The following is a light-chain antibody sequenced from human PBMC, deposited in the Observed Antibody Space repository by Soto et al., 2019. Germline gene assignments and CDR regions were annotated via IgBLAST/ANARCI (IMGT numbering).Light chain of an antibody. V-gene: IGKV3-20*01. Sequence: EIVLTQSPGTLSLSPGERATLSCRASQSVSSSYLAWYQQKPGQAPRLLIYGASSRATGIPDRFSGSGSGTDFTLTISRLEPEDFAVYFCQQYGSTPPTVGGGTKVEIK. J-gene: IGKJ4*01. CDR3: QQYGSTPPT. CDR1: QSVSSSY. CDR2: GAS.